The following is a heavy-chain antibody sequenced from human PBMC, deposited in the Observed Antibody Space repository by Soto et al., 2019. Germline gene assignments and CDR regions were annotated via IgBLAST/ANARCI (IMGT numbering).Heavy chain of an antibody. D-gene: IGHD5-12*01. V-gene: IGHV3-23*01. Sequence: EVQLSQSGGGLVQPGGSLRLSCAASGFTFSNFAMSWVRQAPGKGLEWVSDISGSGGSTYYAESVKGRFTITRDNSKNTQCLQMNSLRVEDTAVYYCAKDIVAVGGYETFDFWGQGTMVTVSS. CDR3: AKDIVAVGGYETFDF. CDR1: GFTFSNFA. J-gene: IGHJ4*02. CDR2: ISGSGGST.